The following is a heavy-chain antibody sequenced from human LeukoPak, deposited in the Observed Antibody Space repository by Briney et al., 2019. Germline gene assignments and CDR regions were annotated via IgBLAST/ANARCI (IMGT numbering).Heavy chain of an antibody. J-gene: IGHJ3*01. CDR1: GYTFTTYG. V-gene: IGHV1-18*01. D-gene: IGHD3-22*01. Sequence: GASVKVSCKTSGYTFTTYGLSWVRQAPGQGLEWMGWINTYNGNTNYAQKLQGRVTMTTDTSTNTAYMELRSLRSDDTAVYYCARDRSEHYDRSAYSWNDAFDLWGQGTMVTVSS. CDR3: ARDRSEHYDRSAYSWNDAFDL. CDR2: INTYNGNT.